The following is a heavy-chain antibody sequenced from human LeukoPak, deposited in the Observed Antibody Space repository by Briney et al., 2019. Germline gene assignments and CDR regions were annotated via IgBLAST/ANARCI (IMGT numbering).Heavy chain of an antibody. V-gene: IGHV1-2*02. CDR2: INPISCGT. Sequence: GASVKVSCTTSGYTFSDYYMYWVRQTPAQGLEWLGWINPISCGTKYAQKFQGRLSMTRDTSVTTAYMELRRLRPDDTAVYYCARDENVDRALLWVENLGGPPFDSWGQGTLVTVSS. CDR3: ARDENVDRALLWVENLGGPPFDS. J-gene: IGHJ4*02. D-gene: IGHD3-10*01. CDR1: GYTFSDYY.